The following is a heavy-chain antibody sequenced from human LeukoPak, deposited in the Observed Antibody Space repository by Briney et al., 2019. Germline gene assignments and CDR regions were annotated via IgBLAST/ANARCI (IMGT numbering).Heavy chain of an antibody. V-gene: IGHV4-39*02. D-gene: IGHD6-13*01. CDR2: IYYSGST. CDR1: GGSISSSSYY. Sequence: SETLSLTCTVSGGSISSSSYYWGWIRQPPGKGLEWIGSIYYSGSTYYNPSLKSRVTISVDTSKNQFSLKLSSVTAADTAVYYCAREYRSSWYLNWFDPWGQGTLVTVSS. J-gene: IGHJ5*02. CDR3: AREYRSSWYLNWFDP.